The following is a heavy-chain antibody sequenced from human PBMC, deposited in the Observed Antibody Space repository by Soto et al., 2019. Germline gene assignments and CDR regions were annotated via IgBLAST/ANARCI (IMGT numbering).Heavy chain of an antibody. CDR1: GGTFSNYA. J-gene: IGHJ3*02. D-gene: IGHD2-15*01. CDR3: TRGLDTSFDNSRLCSVAALEI. CDR2: SIPEFGRA. V-gene: IGHV1-69*01. Sequence: QVQLVQSGPEVEKPGSSVKVSCKASGGTFSNYAITWVRQAPGQGIEYMGGSIPEFGRANNAEKFQDRARISALQTMRTVCIEFSGLRIENTAVSYCTRGLDTSFDNSRLCSVAALEIWGQGKVVT.